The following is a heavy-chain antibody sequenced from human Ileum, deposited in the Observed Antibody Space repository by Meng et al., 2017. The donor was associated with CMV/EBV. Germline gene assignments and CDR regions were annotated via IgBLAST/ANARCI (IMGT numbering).Heavy chain of an antibody. D-gene: IGHD3-16*02. V-gene: IGHV4-34*02. CDR2: IDHSGRT. J-gene: IGHJ4*02. CDR3: ATGSSQAWELSHY. Sequence: QLQLQQGGAGLLTPSRTLSPSCGFSGGFVSGYHWTWGRHPPGKGVEWVGEIDHSGRTNYNPSLKSRVAISLDTSKTQFSLKLNSVTAADTAVYYCATGSSQAWELSHYWGQGILVTVSS. CDR1: GGFVSGYH.